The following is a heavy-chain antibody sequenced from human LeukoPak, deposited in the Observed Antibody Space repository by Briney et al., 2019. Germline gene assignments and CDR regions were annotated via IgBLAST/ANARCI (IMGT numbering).Heavy chain of an antibody. J-gene: IGHJ4*02. V-gene: IGHV4-59*10. CDR1: GGSFSGYY. D-gene: IGHD3-9*01. Sequence: PSETLSLTCAVYGGSFSGYYWSWIRQPAGKGLEWIGRIYTSGSTNYNPSLKSRVTISVDTSKNQFSLKLSSVTAADTAVYYCAGEGYFDWLFLYWGQGTLVTVSS. CDR3: AGEGYFDWLFLY. CDR2: IYTSGST.